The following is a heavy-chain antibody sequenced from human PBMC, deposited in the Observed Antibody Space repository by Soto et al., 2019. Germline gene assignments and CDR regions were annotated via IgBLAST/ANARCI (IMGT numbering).Heavy chain of an antibody. Sequence: EVQLVESGGGLVQPGGSLRLSCSASGFTFSSYDMHWVRQGPGKGLEWVSAIGTAGDTNYAGSVKGRFTISRENAKNSLYLQTNSLRAGDTAIYFCARAIGPTLFDYWGQGTLVTVSS. J-gene: IGHJ4*02. CDR3: ARAIGPTLFDY. CDR2: IGTAGDT. V-gene: IGHV3-13*04. D-gene: IGHD3-22*01. CDR1: GFTFSSYD.